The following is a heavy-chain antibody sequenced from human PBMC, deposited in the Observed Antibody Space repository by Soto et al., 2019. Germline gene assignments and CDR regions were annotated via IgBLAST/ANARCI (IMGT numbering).Heavy chain of an antibody. D-gene: IGHD6-19*01. CDR3: ARGRVEEQWDEGRPYYYYYGMDV. CDR2: INHSGST. J-gene: IGHJ6*02. Sequence: SSDTLSLTCAVYGGSFSGYYWSWIRQPPGKGLEWIGEINHSGSTNYNPSLKSRVTISVDTSKNQFSLKLSSVTAADTAVYYCARGRVEEQWDEGRPYYYYYGMDVWGQGTTVTVSS. V-gene: IGHV4-34*01. CDR1: GGSFSGYY.